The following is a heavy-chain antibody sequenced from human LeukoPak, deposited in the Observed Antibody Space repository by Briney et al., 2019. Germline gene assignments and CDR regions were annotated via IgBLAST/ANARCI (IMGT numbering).Heavy chain of an antibody. Sequence: GGALRLSCAASGFTFSRYSMSGLREAPGKGLEGVSFISSSGTTIYYADSVKGRFTNSRDNAKNSLYLQMNSLRAEDTAVCYCARDRGYTYEYYFDFWGQGTLVTVSA. D-gene: IGHD5-18*01. CDR3: ARDRGYTYEYYFDF. CDR2: ISSSGTTI. J-gene: IGHJ4*02. CDR1: GFTFSRYS. V-gene: IGHV3-48*04.